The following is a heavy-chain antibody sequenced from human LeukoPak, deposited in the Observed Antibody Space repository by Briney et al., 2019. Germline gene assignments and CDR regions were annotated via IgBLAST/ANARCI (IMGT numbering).Heavy chain of an antibody. CDR3: ARFGYVAAVDV. V-gene: IGHV3-7*01. D-gene: IGHD2-15*01. Sequence: GGSLRLSCAASGFSFSAYWMTWVRQAPGTGLEWVANINPAGSETYYVDPVKGRFSISRDNVKNLVYLQMNSLRAEDTAVYHCARFGYVAAVDVWGQGTPVTVSS. CDR1: GFSFSAYW. CDR2: INPAGSET. J-gene: IGHJ4*02.